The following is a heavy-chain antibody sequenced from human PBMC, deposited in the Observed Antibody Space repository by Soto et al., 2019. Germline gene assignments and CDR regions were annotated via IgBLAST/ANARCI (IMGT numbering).Heavy chain of an antibody. CDR1: GDSISNSRW. CDR2: IFHSGDT. Sequence: QVQLQESGPGLVKPSGTLSLTCAVSGDSISNSRWWTWVRQPPGKGLEWIGDIFHSGDTNDNPSLKSRVFISVDKSQNQFSLTVSSVTAADTAVYYCAFSTGWYRHDVWGQGTLVTVSS. CDR3: AFSTGWYRHDV. V-gene: IGHV4-4*02. J-gene: IGHJ3*01. D-gene: IGHD6-19*01.